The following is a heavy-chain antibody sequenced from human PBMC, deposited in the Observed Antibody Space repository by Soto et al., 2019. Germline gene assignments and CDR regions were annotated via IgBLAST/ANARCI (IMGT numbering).Heavy chain of an antibody. Sequence: QVQLVQSGAEVRQPGASVKVSCKASGYSFTTYGMSWVRQAPGQGLEYMGWINGYGHGAKYVQRFQGRFYMTTVTSTNTVYMDLRSLTSDDTAVYYCVRDLNGDFYYWGQGTVVIVSP. CDR3: VRDLNGDFYY. CDR2: INGYGHGA. V-gene: IGHV1-18*01. D-gene: IGHD3-10*01. CDR1: GYSFTTYG. J-gene: IGHJ4*02.